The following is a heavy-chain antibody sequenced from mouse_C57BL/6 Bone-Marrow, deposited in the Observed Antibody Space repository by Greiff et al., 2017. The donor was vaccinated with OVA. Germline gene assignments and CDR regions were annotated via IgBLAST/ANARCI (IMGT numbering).Heavy chain of an antibody. CDR2: FYPGSGSI. CDR3: ARHERDYYGRGGYFDV. J-gene: IGHJ1*03. D-gene: IGHD1-1*01. V-gene: IGHV1-62-2*01. Sequence: QVQLKESGAELVKPGASVKLSCKASGYTFTEYTIHWVKQRSGQGLEWIGWFYPGSGSIKYNEKFKDKATLTADKSSSTVYMELSRLTSEDSAVYFCARHERDYYGRGGYFDVWGTGTTVTVSS. CDR1: GYTFTEYT.